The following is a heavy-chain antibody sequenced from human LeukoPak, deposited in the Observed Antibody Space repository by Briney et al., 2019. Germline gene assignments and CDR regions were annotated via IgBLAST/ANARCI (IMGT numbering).Heavy chain of an antibody. Sequence: GGSLRLSCAVSGFTFSSYAMSWVRQAPGKGLEWVAAISGSGGGTDYADSVKGRFTISRDNSKNTLYLQMNSLRAEDTTVYYCARYYYDRSGYFDYWGQGTLSTSSS. J-gene: IGHJ4*02. CDR2: ISGSGGGT. CDR3: ARYYYDRSGYFDY. D-gene: IGHD3-22*01. V-gene: IGHV3-23*01. CDR1: GFTFSSYA.